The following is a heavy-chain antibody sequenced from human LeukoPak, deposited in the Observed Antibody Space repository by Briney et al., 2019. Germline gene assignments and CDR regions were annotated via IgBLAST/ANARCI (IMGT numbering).Heavy chain of an antibody. CDR2: INGGCGNT. CDR3: ANPRYDSSGYYYVD. CDR1: GYTFTDYT. J-gene: IGHJ4*02. Sequence: GASVKVSCTASGYTFTDYTMHWLRQAPGQRLDWMGWINGGCGNTKYSPEFQGRVTITRDTSASTAYMELSSLRSEDTAVYYCANPRYDSSGYYYVDWGQGTLVTVSS. D-gene: IGHD3-22*01. V-gene: IGHV1-3*01.